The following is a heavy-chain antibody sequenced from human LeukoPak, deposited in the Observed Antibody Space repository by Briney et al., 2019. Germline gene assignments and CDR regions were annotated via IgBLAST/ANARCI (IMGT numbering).Heavy chain of an antibody. CDR1: GGSISGHY. D-gene: IGHD6-13*01. Sequence: SETLSLTCTVSGGSISGHYWSWIRQHPGKGLERIGYIYYSGSTYYNPSLKSRVTISVDTSKNQFSLKLSSVTAADTAVYYCARGSSRLSIDYWGQGTLVTVSS. CDR2: IYYSGST. V-gene: IGHV4-31*03. J-gene: IGHJ4*02. CDR3: ARGSSRLSIDY.